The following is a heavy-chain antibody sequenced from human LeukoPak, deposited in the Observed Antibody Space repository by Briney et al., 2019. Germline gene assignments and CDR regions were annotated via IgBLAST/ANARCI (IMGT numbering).Heavy chain of an antibody. CDR2: ITYSGST. CDR3: ARSGYSYGYVDY. V-gene: IGHV4-39*07. CDR1: GGSITSNSYY. Sequence: SETLSLTCTVSGGSITSNSYYWGWIRQPPGKGLEWIGSITYSGSTYYNPSLKRRVTISVDTSKNQFSLKLSSVTAADTAVYYCARSGYSYGYVDYWGQGTLVTVSS. D-gene: IGHD5-18*01. J-gene: IGHJ4*02.